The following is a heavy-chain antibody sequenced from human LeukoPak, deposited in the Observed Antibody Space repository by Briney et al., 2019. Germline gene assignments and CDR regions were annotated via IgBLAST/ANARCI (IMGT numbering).Heavy chain of an antibody. CDR1: GGSISSSSYY. CDR3: ARRAPARSKLSLYYFDY. J-gene: IGHJ4*02. Sequence: SETLSLTCTVSGGSISSSSYYWGWIRQPPGKGLEWIGSIYYSGSTYYNPSLKSRVTISVDTSKNQFSLKLSSVTAADTAVYYCARRAPARSKLSLYYFDYWGQGTLVTVSS. V-gene: IGHV4-39*01. D-gene: IGHD2/OR15-2a*01. CDR2: IYYSGST.